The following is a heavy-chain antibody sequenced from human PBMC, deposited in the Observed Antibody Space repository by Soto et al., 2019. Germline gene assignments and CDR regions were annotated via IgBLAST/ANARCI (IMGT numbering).Heavy chain of an antibody. Sequence: EVQLVETGGGLIQPGGSRRLSCAASGFTVSSNYMSWVRQAPGKGLEWVSVIYSGGSTYYADSVKGRFTISRDNSKNTLYLQMNSLRAEDTAVYYCARDSRIYRFNFDYWGQGTLVTVSS. CDR3: ARDSRIYRFNFDY. D-gene: IGHD3-10*01. J-gene: IGHJ4*02. V-gene: IGHV3-53*02. CDR1: GFTVSSNY. CDR2: IYSGGST.